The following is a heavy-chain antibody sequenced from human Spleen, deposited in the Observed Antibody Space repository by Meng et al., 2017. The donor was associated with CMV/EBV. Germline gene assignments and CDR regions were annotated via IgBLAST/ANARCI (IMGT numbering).Heavy chain of an antibody. D-gene: IGHD3-22*01. CDR3: AGPPYYCDSSGYLRFDY. Sequence: SISSSSYYWGWIRQPPGKGLEWIGSIYYSGSTYYNPSLKSRVTISVDTSKNQFSLKLSSVTTADTAVYYCAGPPYYCDSSGYLRFDYWGQGTLVTVSS. CDR2: IYYSGST. CDR1: SISSSSYY. J-gene: IGHJ4*02. V-gene: IGHV4-39*07.